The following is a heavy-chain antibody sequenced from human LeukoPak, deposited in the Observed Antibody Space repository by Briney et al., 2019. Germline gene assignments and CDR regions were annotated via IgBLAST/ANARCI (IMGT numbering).Heavy chain of an antibody. Sequence: SETLSLTCTVSGGSISSYYWSWIRQPPGKGLEWIGYIYYSGSTNYNPSLKSRVTISVDTSKNQFSLKLSSVTAADTAVYYCARDRVSYSSSWKLFDFWGQGTLVTVSS. CDR2: IYYSGST. CDR1: GGSISSYY. V-gene: IGHV4-59*01. D-gene: IGHD6-13*01. CDR3: ARDRVSYSSSWKLFDF. J-gene: IGHJ4*02.